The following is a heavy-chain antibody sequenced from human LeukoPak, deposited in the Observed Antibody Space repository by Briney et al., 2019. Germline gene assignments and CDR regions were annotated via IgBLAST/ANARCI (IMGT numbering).Heavy chain of an antibody. CDR3: TRGWAHRNTAMPY. CDR2: MNPNSGNT. J-gene: IGHJ4*02. V-gene: IGHV1-8*01. D-gene: IGHD5-18*01. CDR1: GYTFTSYG. Sequence: GASVKVSCKASGYTFTSYGINWVQQATGQGLEWMGWMNPNSGNTGYAQKFQGRVTMTRNTSISTAYMELSSLRSEDTAVYYCTRGWAHRNTAMPYWGQGTLVTVSS.